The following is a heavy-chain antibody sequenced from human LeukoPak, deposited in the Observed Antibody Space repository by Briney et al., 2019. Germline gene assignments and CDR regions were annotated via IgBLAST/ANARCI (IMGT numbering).Heavy chain of an antibody. CDR3: ARSFLDYGSGSYYNVGED. Sequence: PGGSLRLSCAASGFTFSSYEMNWVRQAPGKGLEWVSYISSSGSTIYYADSVKGRFTISRDNAKNSLYLQMNSLRAEDTAVYYCARSFLDYGSGSYYNVGEDWGQGTLVTVSS. J-gene: IGHJ4*02. CDR2: ISSSGSTI. V-gene: IGHV3-48*03. D-gene: IGHD3-10*01. CDR1: GFTFSSYE.